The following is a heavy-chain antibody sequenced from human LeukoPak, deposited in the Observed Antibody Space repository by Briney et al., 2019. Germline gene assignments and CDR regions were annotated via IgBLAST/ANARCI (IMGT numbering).Heavy chain of an antibody. Sequence: GASVKVSCKASGGTFISYAISWVRQAPGQGLEWMGRIIPIFSIANYAQKFQGRVTITADKSTSTAYMGLSSLRSEDTAVYYCVRRVGARFDYWGQGTLVTVSS. J-gene: IGHJ4*02. CDR3: VRRVGARFDY. CDR2: IIPIFSIA. CDR1: GGTFISYA. V-gene: IGHV1-69*04. D-gene: IGHD1-26*01.